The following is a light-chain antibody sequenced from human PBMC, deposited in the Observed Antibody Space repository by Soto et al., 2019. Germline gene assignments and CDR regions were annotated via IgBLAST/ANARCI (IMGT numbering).Light chain of an antibody. V-gene: IGLV2-14*01. CDR3: SSFTSSTTYV. Sequence: QSALTQPASVSGSPGQSITISCTGTSSDVGGYNYVSWYQQHPGEVPKLIIFNVNNRPSGVSNRFSDSKSGNTASLTISGLQAEDEADYYCSSFTSSTTYVFGTGTKLTVL. CDR2: NVN. J-gene: IGLJ1*01. CDR1: SSDVGGYNY.